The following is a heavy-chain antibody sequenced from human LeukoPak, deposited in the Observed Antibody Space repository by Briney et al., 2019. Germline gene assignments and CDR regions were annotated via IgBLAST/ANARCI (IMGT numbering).Heavy chain of an antibody. CDR1: GGSISSYY. V-gene: IGHV4-4*09. CDR2: IYASGSS. D-gene: IGHD5-24*01. J-gene: IGHJ5*02. CDR3: ARHFQSRDPFDP. Sequence: KPSETLSLTCTVSGGSISSYYWSWIRQPPGKGLEWIGYIYASGSSNYSPSLKSRVTISVDTSKNQYSLKLSSVAAADTAVYYCARHFQSRDPFDPWGQGTLVTVSS.